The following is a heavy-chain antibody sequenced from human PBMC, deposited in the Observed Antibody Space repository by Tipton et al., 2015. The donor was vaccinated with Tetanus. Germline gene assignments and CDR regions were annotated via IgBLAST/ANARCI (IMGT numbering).Heavy chain of an antibody. CDR1: GGSVNSGTYY. D-gene: IGHD3-10*01. CDR2: IYYGGAT. Sequence: TLSLTCSVSGGSVNSGTYYWSWIRQPPGKGLEWLGDIYYGGATQYNPSLDSRVTISMDTSKNQVSLRLTSVTAAEPAVYSCAGGLVRLYEPWGPGTLVSVSS. CDR3: AGGLVRLYEP. V-gene: IGHV4-61*01. J-gene: IGHJ5*02.